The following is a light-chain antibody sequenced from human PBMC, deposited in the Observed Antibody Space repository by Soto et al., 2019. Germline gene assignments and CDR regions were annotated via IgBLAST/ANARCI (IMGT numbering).Light chain of an antibody. J-gene: IGKJ1*01. CDR3: QPYDASPT. Sequence: EIVLTQSPGTLSLSAGERATLSCRASQSINNNYLAWYQQKPGQAPTVLIYGASSRAPGIPDRFSGSGSGTDFTLTIRRLEPEDFAVYYCQPYDASPTFGQGTKVEIK. CDR1: QSINNNY. V-gene: IGKV3-20*01. CDR2: GAS.